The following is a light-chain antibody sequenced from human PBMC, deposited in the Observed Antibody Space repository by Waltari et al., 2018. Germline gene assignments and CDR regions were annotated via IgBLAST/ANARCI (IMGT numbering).Light chain of an antibody. CDR1: SSDIGGYNY. Sequence: QAALTQPPSVSGSPGQSVTISCTGTSSDIGGYNYVSWYQQHTGKAPKLMIYDVSKRTSGVSDLFSGSKSGNTASLTISGLQAEDEADYYCSSYAGTNTLLFGGGTRLTVL. J-gene: IGLJ2*01. CDR3: SSYAGTNTLL. CDR2: DVS. V-gene: IGLV2-11*01.